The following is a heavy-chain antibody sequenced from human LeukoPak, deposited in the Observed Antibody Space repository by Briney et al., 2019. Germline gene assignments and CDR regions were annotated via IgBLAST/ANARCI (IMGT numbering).Heavy chain of an antibody. Sequence: SETLPLTCTVSGGSISSYYWGWIRQPPGKGLEWIGSIYYSGSTYYNPSLKSRVTISVDTSKNQFSLKLSPVTAADTAVYYCARRDRGYSYAALKYWGQGTLVTVSS. V-gene: IGHV4-39*01. CDR1: GGSISSYY. D-gene: IGHD5-18*01. CDR3: ARRDRGYSYAALKY. CDR2: IYYSGST. J-gene: IGHJ4*02.